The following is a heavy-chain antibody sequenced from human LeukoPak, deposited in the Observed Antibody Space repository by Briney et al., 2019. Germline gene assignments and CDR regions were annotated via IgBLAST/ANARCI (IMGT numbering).Heavy chain of an antibody. CDR2: ITGGHYAT. CDR1: GFSFSSFA. CDR3: TKDPNGDYIGAFDP. V-gene: IGHV3-23*01. D-gene: IGHD4-17*01. J-gene: IGHJ5*02. Sequence: GRSLRLSCAASGFSFSSFAITWVRQAPGKGLEWVSSITGGHYATYDTNSVKGRFTISRDNAKITLYLQLNSLRADDTAIHYCTKDPNGDYIGAFDPWGQGTLVTVSS.